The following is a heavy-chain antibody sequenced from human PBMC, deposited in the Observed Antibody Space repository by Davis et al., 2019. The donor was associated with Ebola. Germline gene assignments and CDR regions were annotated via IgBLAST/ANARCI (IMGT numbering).Heavy chain of an antibody. V-gene: IGHV4-59*01. Sequence: MPSETLSLTCSVSGDSISSSYWGWVRLPPGKGLEWIGYMHSSGTTKYNPSLKSGLTISMDTSKNQLSLKLTSVTAADTAMYYCVRGSSKYYDSSGFYFNRRYFDCWGQGTQVTVSS. D-gene: IGHD3-22*01. CDR3: VRGSSKYYDSSGFYFNRRYFDC. CDR1: GDSISSSY. J-gene: IGHJ4*02. CDR2: MHSSGTT.